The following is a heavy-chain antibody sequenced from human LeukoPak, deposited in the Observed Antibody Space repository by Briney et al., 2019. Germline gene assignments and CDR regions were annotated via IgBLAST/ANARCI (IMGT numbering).Heavy chain of an antibody. CDR2: INAGNGYT. V-gene: IGHV1-3*01. CDR1: GYTFTRYA. CDR3: ARERESGSYDSSGPYSFDY. Sequence: APVKVSCKASGYTFTRYAIHWVRQAPGQRLEWMGWINAGNGYTKYSQKFQGRVTIARDTSATTTYMELSSLRSDDTAVYYCARERESGSYDSSGPYSFDYWGHGTLVTVSS. J-gene: IGHJ4*01. D-gene: IGHD3-22*01.